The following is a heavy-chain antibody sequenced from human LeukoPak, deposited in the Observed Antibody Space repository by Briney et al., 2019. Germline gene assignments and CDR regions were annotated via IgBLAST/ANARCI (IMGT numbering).Heavy chain of an antibody. D-gene: IGHD6-6*01. V-gene: IGHV3-30*02. CDR2: IRYDGSNK. CDR1: GFTFSSYG. CDR3: AKDTIAARFRWNY. J-gene: IGHJ4*02. Sequence: PGGSLRLSCAASGFTFSSYGMHWVRQAPGKGLEWVAFIRYDGSNKYYADSVKGRFTISRDNSKNTLYLQMNSLRAEDTAVYYCAKDTIAARFRWNYWGQGTLVTVSS.